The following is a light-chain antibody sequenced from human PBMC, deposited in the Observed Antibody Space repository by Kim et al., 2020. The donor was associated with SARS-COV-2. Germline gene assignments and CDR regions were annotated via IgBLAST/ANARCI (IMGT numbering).Light chain of an antibody. CDR1: QSVSSN. Sequence: SPGERAALSCRASQSVSSNLAWYQQKPGQAPRLLIYGASTRATGIPARFSGSGSGTEFTLTISSLQSEDFAVYYCQQYNNRPPRTFGQGTKVDIK. CDR2: GAS. V-gene: IGKV3-15*01. CDR3: QQYNNRPPRT. J-gene: IGKJ1*01.